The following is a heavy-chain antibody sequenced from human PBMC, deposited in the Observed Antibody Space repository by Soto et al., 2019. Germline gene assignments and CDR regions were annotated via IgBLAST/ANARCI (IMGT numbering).Heavy chain of an antibody. J-gene: IGHJ5*02. V-gene: IGHV4-31*03. CDR2: IYYSGST. D-gene: IGHD6-13*01. CDR3: ARDGGRIAAAGTTYWFDP. CDR1: GGSISSGGYY. Sequence: QVQLQESGPGLVKPSQTLSLTCTVSGGSISSGGYYWSWIRQHPGKGLEWIGYIYYSGSTYYNPSLKRRVTISVHTAKNQFSLKLSSVTAADTAVYYCARDGGRIAAAGTTYWFDPWRQGTLVTVSS.